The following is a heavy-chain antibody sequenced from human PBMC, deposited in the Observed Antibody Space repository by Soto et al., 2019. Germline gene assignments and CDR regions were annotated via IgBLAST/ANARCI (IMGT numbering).Heavy chain of an antibody. V-gene: IGHV1-3*01. CDR3: ARDEYYDILTGPNDAFDI. CDR2: INAGNGNT. J-gene: IGHJ3*02. D-gene: IGHD3-9*01. CDR1: GYTFTSYA. Sequence: ASVKVSCKASGYTFTSYAMHWVHQAPGQRLEWMGWINAGNGNTKYSQKFQGRVTITRDTSASTAYMELSSLRSEDTAVYYCARDEYYDILTGPNDAFDIWGQGTMVTVSS.